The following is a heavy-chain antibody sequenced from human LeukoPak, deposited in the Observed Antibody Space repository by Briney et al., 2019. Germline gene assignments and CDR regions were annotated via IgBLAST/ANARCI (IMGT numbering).Heavy chain of an antibody. V-gene: IGHV4-39*07. D-gene: IGHD6-13*01. CDR1: GGSISSSSYY. J-gene: IGHJ4*02. CDR3: ARELMAAAGTGEDY. Sequence: SETLSLTCTVSGGSISSSSYYWDWIRQPPGKGLEWIGSIYYSGSTYYNPSLKSRVTISVDTSKNQFSLKLSSVTAADTAVYYCARELMAAAGTGEDYWGQGTLVTVSS. CDR2: IYYSGST.